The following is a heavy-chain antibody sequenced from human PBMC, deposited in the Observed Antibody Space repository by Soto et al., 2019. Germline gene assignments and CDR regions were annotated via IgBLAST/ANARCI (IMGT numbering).Heavy chain of an antibody. J-gene: IGHJ4*02. CDR1: GGSFHGYY. Sequence: PSETLSLTCAVYGGSFHGYYWTWIRQPPGKGLEWIGEINHSGSVNYNPTFKSRVTISVDTSKNQFSLKLSSVTAADTAVYYCARGLTGDGCPDCWGQGTLVTVSS. CDR2: INHSGSV. CDR3: ARGLTGDGCPDC. D-gene: IGHD7-27*01. V-gene: IGHV4-34*01.